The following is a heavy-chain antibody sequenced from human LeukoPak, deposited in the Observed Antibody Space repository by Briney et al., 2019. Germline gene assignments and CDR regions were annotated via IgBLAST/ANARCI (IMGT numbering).Heavy chain of an antibody. Sequence: GGSLRLSCAASGFTFSSSAMHGVRQASGKGLEWVGRIRSKANSYATAYAASVKGRFTISRDDSKNTAYLQMNSLKTEDTAVYYCTRHGVSNDYWGQGTLVTVSS. CDR3: TRHGVSNDY. CDR2: IRSKANSYAT. V-gene: IGHV3-73*01. D-gene: IGHD3-3*01. J-gene: IGHJ4*02. CDR1: GFTFSSSA.